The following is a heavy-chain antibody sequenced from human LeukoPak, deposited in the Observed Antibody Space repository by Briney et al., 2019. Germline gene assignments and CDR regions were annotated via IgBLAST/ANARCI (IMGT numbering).Heavy chain of an antibody. CDR2: INQDGSEE. D-gene: IGHD1-26*01. CDR3: ARWKMELQRNAFDF. CDR1: GFTFRTYW. V-gene: IGHV3-7*01. Sequence: GGSLRLSCAASGFTFRTYWMSWVRQAPGKEPEWVADINQDGSEEYYLQSVRGRFTVSRDNAQNAVFLQMTNLRADDTAVYYCARWKMELQRNAFDFWGQGTVVTVSS. J-gene: IGHJ3*01.